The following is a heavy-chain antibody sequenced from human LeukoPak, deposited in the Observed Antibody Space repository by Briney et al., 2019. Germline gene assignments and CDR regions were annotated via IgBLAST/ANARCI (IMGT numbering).Heavy chain of an antibody. D-gene: IGHD4-11*01. CDR3: AKDTGYSNYYYGMDV. J-gene: IGHJ6*02. Sequence: PGRSLRLSCAASGFTFDDYAMHWVRQAPGKGLEWVSGISWNSGSIGYADSVKGRFTISRDNAKNSPYLQMNSLRAEDTALYYCAKDTGYSNYYYGMDVWGQGTTVTVSS. CDR2: ISWNSGSI. CDR1: GFTFDDYA. V-gene: IGHV3-9*01.